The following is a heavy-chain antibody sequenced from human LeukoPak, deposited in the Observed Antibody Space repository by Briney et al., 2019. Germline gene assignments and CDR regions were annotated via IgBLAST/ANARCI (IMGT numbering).Heavy chain of an antibody. CDR2: IRSKANSYAT. J-gene: IGHJ5*02. D-gene: IGHD6-13*01. CDR3: TRRTYLYSSSQNWFDP. V-gene: IGHV3-73*01. Sequence: GGSLKLSCAASGFTFSGSAMHWVRQASGKGLEWVGRIRSKANSYATAYAASVKGRFTISRDDSKNTAYLQMNSLKTEDTAVYYCTRRTYLYSSSQNWFDPWGQGTLVTVSS. CDR1: GFTFSGSA.